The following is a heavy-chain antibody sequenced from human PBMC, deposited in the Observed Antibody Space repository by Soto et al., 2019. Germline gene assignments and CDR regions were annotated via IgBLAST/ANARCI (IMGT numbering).Heavy chain of an antibody. V-gene: IGHV3-23*01. CDR1: GFRFSAYA. CDR2: VSGSVTRT. D-gene: IGHD6-6*01. CDR3: AKSPSRAPYGMDV. Sequence: EVQLLESGGGSVQPGGSLTLSCVASGFRFSAYAMYWVRQAPGKGLAWVASVSGSVTRTYYADSVEGRFTSSRDDSRNVVYLQISSLRAEETAVYYCAKSPSRAPYGMDVWGHGTTVTVSS. J-gene: IGHJ6*02.